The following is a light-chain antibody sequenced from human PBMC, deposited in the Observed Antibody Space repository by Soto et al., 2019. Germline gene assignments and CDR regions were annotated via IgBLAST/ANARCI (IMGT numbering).Light chain of an antibody. CDR2: GAS. V-gene: IGKV3-15*01. CDR3: QQYDSSPLT. Sequence: EIVMTQSPATLSVSPGERATLSCRASQSVNSSLAWYQQKPGQAPRLLIYGASTRDTGIPARFSGSGSGTEFTLTISSLQSEDFAVYYCQQYDSSPLTFGGGTNVEIK. J-gene: IGKJ4*01. CDR1: QSVNSS.